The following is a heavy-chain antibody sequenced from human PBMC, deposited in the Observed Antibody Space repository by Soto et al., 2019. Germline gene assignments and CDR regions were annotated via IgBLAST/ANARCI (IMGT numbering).Heavy chain of an antibody. J-gene: IGHJ3*02. CDR3: ARVGDIVVVVAATLSADAFDI. Sequence: SETLSLTCAVYGGSFSGYCWSWIRQPPGKGLEWIGEINHSGSTNYNPSLKSRVTISVDTSKNQFSLKLSSVTAADTAVYYCARVGDIVVVVAATLSADAFDIWGQGTMVTVSS. V-gene: IGHV4-34*01. CDR2: INHSGST. CDR1: GGSFSGYC. D-gene: IGHD2-15*01.